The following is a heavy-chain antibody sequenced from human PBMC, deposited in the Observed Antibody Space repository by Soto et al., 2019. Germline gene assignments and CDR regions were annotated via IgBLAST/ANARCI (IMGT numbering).Heavy chain of an antibody. CDR2: IIPILRSV. V-gene: IGHV1-69*10. CDR3: ATEGVSVPAGTFEY. CDR1: GNTLGSFA. D-gene: IGHD2-2*01. Sequence: SVKVSCKASGNTLGSFAFSWVRQALGQGLEWLGGIIPILRSVSHAQRLQGRLTITADESSRTVFMELSRLTSEDTADYYCATEGVSVPAGTFEYWGQGTLVTVSS. J-gene: IGHJ4*02.